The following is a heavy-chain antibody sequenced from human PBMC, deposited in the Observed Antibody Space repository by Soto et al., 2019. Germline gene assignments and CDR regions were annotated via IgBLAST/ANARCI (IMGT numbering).Heavy chain of an antibody. J-gene: IGHJ5*02. CDR1: GGSISSYY. CDR2: IYYSGST. D-gene: IGHD3-10*01. Sequence: PSETLSLTCTVSGGSISSYYWSWIRQPPGKGLEWIGYIYYSGSTNYNPSLKSRVTISVDTSKNQFSLKLSSVTAADTAVYYCARDLTMVRGVNGLFGPWGQGTLVTVSS. CDR3: ARDLTMVRGVNGLFGP. V-gene: IGHV4-59*01.